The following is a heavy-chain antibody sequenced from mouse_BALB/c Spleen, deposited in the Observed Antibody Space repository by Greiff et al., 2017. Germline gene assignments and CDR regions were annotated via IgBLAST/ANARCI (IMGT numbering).Heavy chain of an antibody. CDR2: INPNNGDT. CDR3: ARLYYDYDVGYWYFDV. Sequence: EVKLQESGPELVKPGASVKMSCKASGYTFTDYYMKWVKQSHGKSLEWIGDINPNNGDTFYNQKFKGKATLTVDKSSSTAYMQLNSLTSEDSAVYYCARLYYDYDVGYWYFDVWGAGTTVTVSS. V-gene: IGHV1-26*01. J-gene: IGHJ1*01. D-gene: IGHD2-4*01. CDR1: GYTFTDYY.